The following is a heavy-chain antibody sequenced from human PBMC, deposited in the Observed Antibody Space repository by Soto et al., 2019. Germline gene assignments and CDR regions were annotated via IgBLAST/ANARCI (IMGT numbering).Heavy chain of an antibody. CDR2: MNPNSGNT. CDR1: GYTFTSYD. D-gene: IGHD6-13*01. Sequence: GASVKVSCKASGYTFTSYDINWVRQATGQGLEWMGWMNPNSGNTGYAQKFQGRVTMTRNTSISTAYMELSSLRSEDTAVYYCATRTATAAAYYYYYGMDVWGQGTTVTVSS. V-gene: IGHV1-8*01. J-gene: IGHJ6*02. CDR3: ATRTATAAAYYYYYGMDV.